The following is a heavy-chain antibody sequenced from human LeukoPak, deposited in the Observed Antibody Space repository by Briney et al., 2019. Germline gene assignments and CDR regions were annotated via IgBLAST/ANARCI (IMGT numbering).Heavy chain of an antibody. V-gene: IGHV4-34*01. D-gene: IGHD6-19*01. Sequence: PSETLSLTCAVYGGSFSGYYWSWIRQPPGKGLEWIGEINHSGSTNYNPSLKSRVTISVDTSKNQFSLKLSSVTAADTAVYYCARRGYSSGSHNWFDPWGQGTLVTVSS. CDR3: ARRGYSSGSHNWFDP. J-gene: IGHJ5*02. CDR1: GGSFSGYY. CDR2: INHSGST.